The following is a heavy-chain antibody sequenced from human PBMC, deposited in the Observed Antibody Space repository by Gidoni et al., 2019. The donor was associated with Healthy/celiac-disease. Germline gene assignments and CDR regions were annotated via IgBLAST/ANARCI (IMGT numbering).Heavy chain of an antibody. Sequence: QVQLVQSGAEVKKPGASVKVSCKASGYPFTSYGISWVRQAPGPGLEWMGWISAYNGTTNYAQKLQGRVTMTTDTSTSTAYMELRSLRSDDTAVYYCARSYSDTRDYYYGSGSYPDYWGQGTLVTVSS. J-gene: IGHJ4*02. D-gene: IGHD3-10*01. CDR1: GYPFTSYG. CDR3: ARSYSDTRDYYYGSGSYPDY. CDR2: ISAYNGTT. V-gene: IGHV1-18*01.